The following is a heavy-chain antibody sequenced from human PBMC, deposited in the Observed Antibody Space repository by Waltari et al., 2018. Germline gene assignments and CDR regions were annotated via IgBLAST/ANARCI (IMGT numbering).Heavy chain of an antibody. D-gene: IGHD1-26*01. CDR3: ARPYSGSSRGAFDI. CDR2: IYYSGST. J-gene: IGHJ3*02. Sequence: QVQLQESGPGLVKPSETLSLTCPVSGGSIGNYVRSWIGPPPGKGLEWIGYIYYSGSTNYNPSLKSRVTISIDTSKNQFSLKLTSVTAADTAVYYCARPYSGSSRGAFDIWGQGTMVTVSS. CDR1: GGSIGNYV. V-gene: IGHV4-59*01.